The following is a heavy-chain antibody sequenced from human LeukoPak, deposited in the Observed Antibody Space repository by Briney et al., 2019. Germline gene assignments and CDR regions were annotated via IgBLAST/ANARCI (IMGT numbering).Heavy chain of an antibody. Sequence: PSETLSLTCTVSGYSISSGYYWGWIRQPPGKGLEWIGSIYHSRSTYYNPSLKSRVTISVDTSKNQFSLKLSSVTAADTAVYYCARVRYGYSSSWYWPSLDYWGQGTLVTVSS. J-gene: IGHJ4*02. CDR2: IYHSRST. CDR1: GYSISSGYY. V-gene: IGHV4-38-2*02. CDR3: ARVRYGYSSSWYWPSLDY. D-gene: IGHD6-13*01.